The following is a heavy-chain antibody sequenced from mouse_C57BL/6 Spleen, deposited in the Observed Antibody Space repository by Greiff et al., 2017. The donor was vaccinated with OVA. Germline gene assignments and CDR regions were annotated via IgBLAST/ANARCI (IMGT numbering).Heavy chain of an antibody. D-gene: IGHD2-4*01. CDR2: IDPSDSYT. CDR1: GYTFTSYW. CDR3: ARRNYDYDVLYAMDY. V-gene: IGHV1-59*01. Sequence: QVQLQQSGAELVRPGTSVKLSCKASGYTFTSYWMHWVKQRPGQGLEWIGVIDPSDSYTNYNQKFKGKATLTVDTSSSTAYMQLSSLTSEDSAVYYCARRNYDYDVLYAMDYWGQGTSVTVSS. J-gene: IGHJ4*01.